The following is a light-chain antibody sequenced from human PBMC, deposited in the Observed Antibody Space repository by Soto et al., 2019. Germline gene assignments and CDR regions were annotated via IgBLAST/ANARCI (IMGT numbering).Light chain of an antibody. J-gene: IGKJ1*01. CDR3: QQYGSSPRT. CDR1: KAIKND. Sequence: PPSLCAPAGDTATITCRASKAIKNDLAWYQQKPGQAPRLLIYGASSRATGIPARFSGSGSGTEFTLTISRLEPEDFAVYYCQQYGSSPRTFGQGTKVDIK. CDR2: GAS. V-gene: IGKV3-20*01.